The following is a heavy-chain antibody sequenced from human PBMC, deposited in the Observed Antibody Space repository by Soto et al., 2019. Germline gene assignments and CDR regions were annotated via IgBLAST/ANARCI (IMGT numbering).Heavy chain of an antibody. J-gene: IGHJ3*02. CDR3: ARDELNPLPDAAFDI. CDR1: GFTFSDYY. CDR2: ITSSGSTI. Sequence: QVQLVESGGGLVQPGGSLRLSCAASGFTFSDYYMSWIRQAPGKGLEWVSYITSSGSTIYYADSVKGRFTISRDNAKNSLYLQMNSLRAEDTAVYYCARDELNPLPDAAFDIWGQGTMVTVSS. V-gene: IGHV3-11*01. D-gene: IGHD1-1*01.